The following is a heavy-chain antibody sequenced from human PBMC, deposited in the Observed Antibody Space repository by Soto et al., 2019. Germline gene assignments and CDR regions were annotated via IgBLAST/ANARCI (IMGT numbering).Heavy chain of an antibody. CDR2: IYHSGST. V-gene: IGHV4-39*07. CDR3: ARKDDFWYFDL. CDR1: GGSIRNNYVY. Sequence: SETLSLTCSVSGGSIRNNYVYWGWIRQPPGKGLEWIGSIYHSGSTYYNPSLKSRVTISVDTSKNQFSLKLSSVTAADTAVYYCARKDDFWYFDLWGRGNLVTGSS. J-gene: IGHJ2*01. D-gene: IGHD1-1*01.